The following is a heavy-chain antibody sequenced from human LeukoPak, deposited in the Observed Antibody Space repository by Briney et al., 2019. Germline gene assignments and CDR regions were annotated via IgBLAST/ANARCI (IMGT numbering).Heavy chain of an antibody. Sequence: PSETLSLTCTVSGGSITDHYWGFVRQPPGKGLEWIGEINHSGSTNYNPSLKSRVTISVDTSKNQFSLKLSSVTAADTAVYYCARRPGGLYVWGSYFSLGYYFDYWGQGTLVTVSS. CDR2: INHSGST. CDR3: ARRPGGLYVWGSYFSLGYYFDY. V-gene: IGHV4-34*01. CDR1: GGSITDHY. D-gene: IGHD3-16*01. J-gene: IGHJ4*02.